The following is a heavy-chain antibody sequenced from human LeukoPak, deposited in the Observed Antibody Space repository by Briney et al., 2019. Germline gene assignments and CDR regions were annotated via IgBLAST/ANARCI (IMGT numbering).Heavy chain of an antibody. V-gene: IGHV4-39*01. CDR3: ARQRTSGSASNLRVAQIDS. CDR2: IYYSGST. Sequence: PSETLSLTCTVSGGSINSSSHYWAWIRQSPGTGLEWIGSIYYSGSTYYNPSLKSRATISVDTSKNQISLKVSSVTAADSALYFCARQRTSGSASNLRVAQIDSWGQGTLVTVSS. D-gene: IGHD3-3*01. CDR1: GGSINSSSHY. J-gene: IGHJ4*02.